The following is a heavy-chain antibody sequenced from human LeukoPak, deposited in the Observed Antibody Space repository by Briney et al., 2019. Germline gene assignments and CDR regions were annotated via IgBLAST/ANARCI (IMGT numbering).Heavy chain of an antibody. Sequence: PGGSLRLSCAASGFTFTGCGMHWVRQAPGKGLEWVAFIRYDRSTTYYADSVKGRFTISRDNSKNTLYLQMNSLRSEDTAVYYCGKDLRYSADYWGQGTLVTVSS. V-gene: IGHV3-30*02. CDR3: GKDLRYSADY. J-gene: IGHJ4*02. CDR1: GFTFTGCG. D-gene: IGHD3-9*01. CDR2: IRYDRSTT.